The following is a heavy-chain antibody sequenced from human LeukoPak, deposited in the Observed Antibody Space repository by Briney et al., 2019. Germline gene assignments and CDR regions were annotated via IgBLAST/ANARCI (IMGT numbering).Heavy chain of an antibody. CDR3: ARDDRDDSSGYHLN. D-gene: IGHD3-22*01. V-gene: IGHV1-69*05. J-gene: IGHJ4*02. CDR2: IIPIFGTA. CDR1: GGTFSSYA. Sequence: ASVKVSCKASGGTFSSYAISWVRQAPGQGLEWMGGIIPIFGTANYAQKLQGRVTMTTDTSTSTAYMELRSLRSDDTAVYYCARDDRDDSSGYHLNWGQGTLVTVSS.